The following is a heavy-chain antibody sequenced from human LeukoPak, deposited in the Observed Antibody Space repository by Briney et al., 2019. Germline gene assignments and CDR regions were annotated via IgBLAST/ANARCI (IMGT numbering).Heavy chain of an antibody. V-gene: IGHV3-33*06. Sequence: GGSLRLSCAVSGFTFSSYAMHWVRQAPGKGLEWVAAIWYDGTNKYYVDSVKGRFSISRDNSMNTLDLQMNGLRADDTAVYYCAKDRKYCRSTRCPVGNYFDYWGQGTLVTVSS. CDR2: IWYDGTNK. CDR1: GFTFSSYA. J-gene: IGHJ4*02. D-gene: IGHD2-2*01. CDR3: AKDRKYCRSTRCPVGNYFDY.